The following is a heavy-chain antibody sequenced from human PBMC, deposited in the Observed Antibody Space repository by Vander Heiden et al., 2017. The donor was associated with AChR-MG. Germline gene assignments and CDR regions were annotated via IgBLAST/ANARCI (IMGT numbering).Heavy chain of an antibody. Sequence: EVQLVESGGGLVQPGGSLRLSCAASGFTFSAYEMNWVRQAPGKGLEWLSYISHSANTIYYADSVRGRFSISRDNAKNSLDLQMNSLRAEDTAIYYCARGLTTGIDYWGQGTLVTVSS. J-gene: IGHJ4*02. V-gene: IGHV3-48*03. D-gene: IGHD1-1*01. CDR3: ARGLTTGIDY. CDR2: ISHSANTI. CDR1: GFTFSAYE.